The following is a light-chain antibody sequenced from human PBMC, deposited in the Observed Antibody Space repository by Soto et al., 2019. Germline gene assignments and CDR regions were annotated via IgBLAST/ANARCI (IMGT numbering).Light chain of an antibody. CDR2: SDD. V-gene: IGLV1-44*01. J-gene: IGLJ3*02. CDR1: TSNVGSNV. CDR3: ASWDDILYGQV. Sequence: SVLPPPPSSSGSPGQRVTISCSGSTSNVGSNVVNWYQHFPGSAPKLLIYSDDLRPSWVPDRFSASKSGTSASLAISGLQFEDEADYYCASWDDILYGQVFGGGTKVTGL.